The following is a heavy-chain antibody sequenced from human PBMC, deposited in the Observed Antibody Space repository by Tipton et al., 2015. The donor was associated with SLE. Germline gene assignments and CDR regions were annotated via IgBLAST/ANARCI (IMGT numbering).Heavy chain of an antibody. CDR2: IFYSENA. Sequence: TLSLTCTVSGGSVSSESNYWGWLRQPPGKGLEWIGSIFYSENAYYNPTLKSRVTISVDTSKNQFSLRLTSVTAADTAVYYFAGDNSGWSEDSCYYYVDVWGKGTSVTVSS. V-gene: IGHV4-39*07. CDR1: GGSVSSESNY. CDR3: AGDNSGWSEDSCYYYVDV. D-gene: IGHD6-19*01. J-gene: IGHJ6*03.